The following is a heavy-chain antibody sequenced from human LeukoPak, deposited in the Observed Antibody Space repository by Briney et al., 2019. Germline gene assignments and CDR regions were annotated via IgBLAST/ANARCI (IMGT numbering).Heavy chain of an antibody. D-gene: IGHD3-3*01. CDR1: GGSISSAVYY. J-gene: IGHJ4*02. CDR3: ARVNFWSGYHLDY. V-gene: IGHV4-31*03. Sequence: SETLSLTCTVSGGSISSAVYYWSWIRQHPGKGLEWIGYIYNSGNTHYNPSPKSRVTISVDTSKNQFSLKLSSVTAADTAVYYCARVNFWSGYHLDYWGQGTLVTVSS. CDR2: IYNSGNT.